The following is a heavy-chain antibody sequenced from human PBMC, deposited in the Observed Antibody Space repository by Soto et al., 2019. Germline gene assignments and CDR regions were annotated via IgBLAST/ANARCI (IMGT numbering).Heavy chain of an antibody. Sequence: GSLRLSCAASGFTFSSYAMSWVRQAPGKGLEWVSAISGRGGSTYYADSVKGRFTISRDNSKNTLYLQMNSLRAEDTAVYYCAKVTEDIVVVPAAHRDYYYYGMDVWGQGTTVTVSS. CDR3: AKVTEDIVVVPAAHRDYYYYGMDV. V-gene: IGHV3-23*01. CDR2: ISGRGGST. D-gene: IGHD2-2*01. J-gene: IGHJ6*02. CDR1: GFTFSSYA.